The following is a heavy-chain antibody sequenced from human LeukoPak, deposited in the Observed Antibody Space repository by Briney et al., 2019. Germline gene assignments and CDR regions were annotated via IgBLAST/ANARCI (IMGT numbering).Heavy chain of an antibody. CDR2: ISGSGGST. J-gene: IGHJ4*02. D-gene: IGHD3-22*01. V-gene: IGHV3-23*01. CDR3: AKGSGHYSYYFDY. CDR1: EFTFSNYA. Sequence: GGSLRLSCAASEFTFSNYAMSWVRQAPGKGLEWVSSISGSGGSTNYADSVKGRFTISRDNSKNTLYLQMNSLRAEDTAVYYCAKGSGHYSYYFDYWGQGTLVTVSS.